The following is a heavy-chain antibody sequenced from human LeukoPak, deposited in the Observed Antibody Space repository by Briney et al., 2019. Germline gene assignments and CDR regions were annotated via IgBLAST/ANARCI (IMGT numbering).Heavy chain of an antibody. CDR3: AREVIAVAIRGVDY. Sequence: PSETLSLTCTVSGVSISRTTYYWGWIRQPPGKGLEWIGSIYYSGSTYYNPSLKSRVTISVDTSKNQFSLKLSSVTAADTAVYYCAREVIAVAIRGVDYWGQGTLVTVSS. CDR2: IYYSGST. CDR1: GVSISRTTYY. D-gene: IGHD6-19*01. V-gene: IGHV4-39*07. J-gene: IGHJ4*02.